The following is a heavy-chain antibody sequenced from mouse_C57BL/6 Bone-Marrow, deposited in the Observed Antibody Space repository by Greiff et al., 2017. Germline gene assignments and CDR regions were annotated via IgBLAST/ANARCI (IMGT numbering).Heavy chain of an antibody. V-gene: IGHV1-75*01. CDR2: IFPGSGST. CDR3: ARSPFITTLDYYAMDY. D-gene: IGHD1-1*01. J-gene: IGHJ4*01. CDR1: GYTFTDYY. Sequence: VQLQQSGPELVKPGASVKISCKASGYTFTDYYINWVKQRPGQGLEWIGWIFPGSGSTYYNEKFKGKATLTADKSSSTAYMLLSSLTSEDSAVYFCARSPFITTLDYYAMDYWGQGTSVTVSS.